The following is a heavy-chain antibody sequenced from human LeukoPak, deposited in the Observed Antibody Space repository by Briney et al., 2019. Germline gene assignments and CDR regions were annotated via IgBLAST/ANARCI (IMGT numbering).Heavy chain of an antibody. V-gene: IGHV3-53*05. J-gene: IGHJ4*02. Sequence: GGSLRLSCAASGFIFSSYSMTWVRQAPGKGLEWVSVIYSGGSTYYADSVKGRFAISRDNSKNTLYLQMNSLRAEDTAVYYCARVVPAAWIVDYWGQGTLVTVSS. CDR3: ARVVPAAWIVDY. CDR2: IYSGGST. D-gene: IGHD2-2*01. CDR1: GFIFSSYS.